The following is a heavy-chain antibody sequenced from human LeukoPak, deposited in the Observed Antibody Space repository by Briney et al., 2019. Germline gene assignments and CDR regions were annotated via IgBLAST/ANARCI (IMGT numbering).Heavy chain of an antibody. J-gene: IGHJ3*02. CDR1: GFTFSSYG. D-gene: IGHD3-3*01. V-gene: IGHV3-30*02. CDR2: IRYDGSNK. CDR3: ARIWSGRSYGDALDI. Sequence: GGSLRLSCAASGFTFSSYGMHWVRQTPGKGLEWVAFIRYDGSNKYYADSVKGRFTISRDNSKNTLYLQMNSLRAEDTAVYYCARIWSGRSYGDALDIWGQGTMVTVS.